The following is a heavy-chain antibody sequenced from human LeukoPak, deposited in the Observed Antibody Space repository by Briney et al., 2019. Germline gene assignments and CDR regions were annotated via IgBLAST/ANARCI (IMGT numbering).Heavy chain of an antibody. CDR1: GYSISSGYY. CDR3: ARRVAARPLWYFDY. V-gene: IGHV4-38-2*01. CDR2: IYHGGST. D-gene: IGHD6-6*01. J-gene: IGHJ4*02. Sequence: SETLSLTCAVSGYSISSGYYWGWIRQPPGKGLEWIGSIYHGGSTYYNPSLKSRVTISVDTSKNQFSLKLSSVTAADTAVYYCARRVAARPLWYFDYWGQGTLVTVSS.